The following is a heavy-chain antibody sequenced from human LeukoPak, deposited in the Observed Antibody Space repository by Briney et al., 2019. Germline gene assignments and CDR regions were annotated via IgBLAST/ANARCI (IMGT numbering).Heavy chain of an antibody. J-gene: IGHJ6*02. D-gene: IGHD4-17*01. CDR2: IVVGSGNT. Sequence: ASVTVSRTASGFTFTSSAMQWVRQARGQRLEWIGWIVVGSGNTNYAQKFQERVTITRDMSTSTAYMELSSLRSEDTAVYYCAASGTVTHYYYYGMDVWGQGTTVTVSS. CDR1: GFTFTSSA. V-gene: IGHV1-58*02. CDR3: AASGTVTHYYYYGMDV.